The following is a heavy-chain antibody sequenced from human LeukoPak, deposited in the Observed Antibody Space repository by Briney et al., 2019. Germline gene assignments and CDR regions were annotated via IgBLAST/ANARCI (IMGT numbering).Heavy chain of an antibody. CDR1: GYTLTELS. D-gene: IGHD3-3*01. V-gene: IGHV1-24*01. CDR2: FDPEDGET. J-gene: IGHJ6*03. Sequence: ASVKVSCKVSGYTLTELSMHWVRQAPGKGLEWMGGFDPEDGETIYAQKFQGRVTMTEDTSTDTAYMELSSLRSEDTAVYYCARVLRFLEWFHMDVWGKGTTVTVSS. CDR3: ARVLRFLEWFHMDV.